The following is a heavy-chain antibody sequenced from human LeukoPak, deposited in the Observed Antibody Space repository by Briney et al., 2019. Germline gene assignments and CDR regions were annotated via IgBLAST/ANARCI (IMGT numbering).Heavy chain of an antibody. CDR2: IYSGGST. J-gene: IGHJ4*02. V-gene: IGHV3-53*04. CDR1: GFTVSSNY. CDR3: ARVQVITFGGAGMLDY. D-gene: IGHD3-16*01. Sequence: HAGGSLRLSCAASGFTVSSNYMSWVRQAPGKGLEWVSVIYSGGSTYYADSVKGRFTISRHNSKNTLYPQMNSLRTEDTAVYYCARVQVITFGGAGMLDYWGQGTLVTVSS.